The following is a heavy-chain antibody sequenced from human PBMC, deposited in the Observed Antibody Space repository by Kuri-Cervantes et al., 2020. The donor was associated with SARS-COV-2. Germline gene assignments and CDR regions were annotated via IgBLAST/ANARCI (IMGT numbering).Heavy chain of an antibody. D-gene: IGHD4-17*01. CDR1: GFTFSSYS. CDR2: ISSSSSYI. J-gene: IGHJ6*02. Sequence: GESLKISCAASGFTFSSYSMNWVRQAPGKGLEWVSSISSSSSYIYYADSVKGRFTISRDNAKNSLYLQMNSLRDEDTAVYYCARDLHYGDYYYYGMDVWGQGTTVTVSS. CDR3: ARDLHYGDYYYYGMDV. V-gene: IGHV3-21*01.